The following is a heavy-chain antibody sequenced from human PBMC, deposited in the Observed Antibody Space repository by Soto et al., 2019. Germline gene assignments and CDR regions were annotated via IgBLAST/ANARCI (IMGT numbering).Heavy chain of an antibody. V-gene: IGHV1-69*12. D-gene: IGHD2-15*01. J-gene: IGHJ6*02. CDR1: GGTFSSYA. Sequence: QVQLVQSGAEVKKPGSSVKVSCKASGGTFSSYAISWVRQAPGQGLEWMGGIIPIFGTANYAQKFQGRVTITADEPTSTAYMELSSLRSEDTAVYYCASGEVAHGYYYYGMDVWGQGTTVTVSS. CDR3: ASGEVAHGYYYYGMDV. CDR2: IIPIFGTA.